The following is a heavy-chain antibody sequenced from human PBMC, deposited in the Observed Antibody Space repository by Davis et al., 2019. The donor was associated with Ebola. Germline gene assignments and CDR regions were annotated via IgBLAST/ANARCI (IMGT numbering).Heavy chain of an antibody. Sequence: GESLKISCKASGYKFTSYWIAWVRQKPGKGPEWMGSIYPDDSDTKYSPSFQGQVTISVDKSNTTAYLQWASLEVSDTAMYYCARQYSSSSTWFDPWGQGTLVTVSS. J-gene: IGHJ5*02. CDR1: GYKFTSYW. V-gene: IGHV5-51*01. D-gene: IGHD6-6*01. CDR2: IYPDDSDT. CDR3: ARQYSSSSTWFDP.